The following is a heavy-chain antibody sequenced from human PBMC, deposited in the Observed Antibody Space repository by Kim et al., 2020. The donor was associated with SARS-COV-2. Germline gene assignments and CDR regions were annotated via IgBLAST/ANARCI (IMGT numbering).Heavy chain of an antibody. D-gene: IGHD3-3*01. Sequence: GGSLRLSCAASGFTFSNYWMTWVRQAPGKGLEWVANIKQDGSEKYYVDSVKGRFTISRDNAKNSLYLQMNSLRAEDTAVYYCARRLKIGGVPNAHSLDYCGQGTLVTVSS. CDR1: GFTFSNYW. CDR3: ARRLKIGGVPNAHSLDY. CDR2: IKQDGSEK. J-gene: IGHJ4*02. V-gene: IGHV3-7*01.